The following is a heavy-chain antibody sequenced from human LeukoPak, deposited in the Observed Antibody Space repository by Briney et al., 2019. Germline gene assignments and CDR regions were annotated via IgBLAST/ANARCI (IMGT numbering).Heavy chain of an antibody. CDR1: GYSISSGYY. CDR2: IYYSGST. CDR3: ARRRDCSSTSCSGYYYYYMDV. D-gene: IGHD2-2*01. Sequence: SETLSLTCAVSGYSISSGYYWGWIRPPPGKGLEWIGSIYYSGSTYYNPSLKSRVTISVDTSKNQFSLKLSSVTAAGTAVYYCARRRDCSSTSCSGYYYYYMDVWGKGTTVTVSS. J-gene: IGHJ6*03. V-gene: IGHV4-38-2*01.